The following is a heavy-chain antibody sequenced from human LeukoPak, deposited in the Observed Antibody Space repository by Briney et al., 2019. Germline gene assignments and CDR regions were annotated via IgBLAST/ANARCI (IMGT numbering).Heavy chain of an antibody. V-gene: IGHV4-39*07. D-gene: IGHD6-13*01. CDR1: GGSISSSYYY. Sequence: SETLSLTCTVSGGSISSSYYYWSWIRQPPGKGLEWIGEINHSGSTNYNPSLKSRVTISVDTSKNQFSLKLSSVTAADTAVYYCARVRGRQQLVHANNWFDPWGQGTLVTVSS. CDR2: INHSGST. J-gene: IGHJ5*02. CDR3: ARVRGRQQLVHANNWFDP.